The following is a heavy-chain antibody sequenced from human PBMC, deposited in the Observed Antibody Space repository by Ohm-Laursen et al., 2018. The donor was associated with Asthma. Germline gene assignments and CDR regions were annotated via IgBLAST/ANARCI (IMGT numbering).Heavy chain of an antibody. V-gene: IGHV1-8*01. D-gene: IGHD4-17*01. Sequence: SSVKVSCKASGYTFTSYDINWVRQATGQGLEWMGWMNPNSGNTSYAQKFQGRVTMTRNTSISTAYMELSSLRSEDTAVYYCARGTTYNWFDPWGQGTLVTVSS. CDR2: MNPNSGNT. J-gene: IGHJ5*02. CDR3: ARGTTYNWFDP. CDR1: GYTFTSYD.